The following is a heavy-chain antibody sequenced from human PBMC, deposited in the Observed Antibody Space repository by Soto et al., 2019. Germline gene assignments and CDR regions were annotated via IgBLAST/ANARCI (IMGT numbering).Heavy chain of an antibody. J-gene: IGHJ3*02. D-gene: IGHD2-2*01. Sequence: GASVKVSCKASGYTFTSYDINWVRQATGQGLEWMGWMNPNSGNTGYAQKFQGRVTMTRNTSISTAYMELSSLRSEDTAVYYCARGSDIVVVPAATLRAFDIWCQGIMVTVSS. V-gene: IGHV1-8*01. CDR3: ARGSDIVVVPAATLRAFDI. CDR2: MNPNSGNT. CDR1: GYTFTSYD.